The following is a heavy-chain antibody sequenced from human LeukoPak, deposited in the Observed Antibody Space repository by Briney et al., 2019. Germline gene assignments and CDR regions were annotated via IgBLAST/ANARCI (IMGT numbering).Heavy chain of an antibody. D-gene: IGHD5-18*01. CDR1: GFTFSSYA. CDR2: ISGSGGST. V-gene: IGHV3-23*01. J-gene: IGHJ4*02. CDR3: AKIRYSYGYSLRFDY. Sequence: PGGSLRLSCAASGFTFSSYAMSWVRQAPGKGLEWVSAISGSGGSTYYADSVKGRFTISRDNSKNTLYLQMNSLRAEDTAVYYCAKIRYSYGYSLRFDYWGQGTLATVSS.